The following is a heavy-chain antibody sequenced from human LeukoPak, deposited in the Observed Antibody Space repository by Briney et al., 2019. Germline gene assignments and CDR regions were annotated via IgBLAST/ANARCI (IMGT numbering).Heavy chain of an antibody. V-gene: IGHV1-69*13. CDR2: IIPIFGTA. Sequence: SVKVSCKASGGTFSSYAISWVRQAPGQGLEWMGGIIPIFGTANYAQKFQGRVAITADESTSTAYMELSSLRSEDTAVYYCASSYSGYDLGYYYYGMDVWGQGTTVTVSS. CDR1: GGTFSSYA. J-gene: IGHJ6*02. D-gene: IGHD5-12*01. CDR3: ASSYSGYDLGYYYYGMDV.